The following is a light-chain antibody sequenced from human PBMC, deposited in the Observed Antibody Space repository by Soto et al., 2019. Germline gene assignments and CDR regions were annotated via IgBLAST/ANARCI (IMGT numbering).Light chain of an antibody. CDR1: SSDVGGYNY. CDR3: SSYTSSDTRD. J-gene: IGLJ1*01. CDR2: EVS. Sequence: QSLLTQPASVSGSPGQSITISCTGTSSDVGGYNYVSWYQHHPGKAPKLMIYEVSNRPSGVSNRFSGSKSGNTASLTISGLQAEDEADYYCSSYTSSDTRDFGTGTKVTVL. V-gene: IGLV2-14*01.